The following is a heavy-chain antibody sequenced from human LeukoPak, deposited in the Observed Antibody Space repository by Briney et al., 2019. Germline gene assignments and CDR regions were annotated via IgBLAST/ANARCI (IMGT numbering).Heavy chain of an antibody. CDR3: ARASFRPATAKQNLNYFDY. J-gene: IGHJ4*02. D-gene: IGHD2-21*02. CDR2: INSDGINT. CDR1: GFTFSNYW. V-gene: IGHV3-74*01. Sequence: SGGSLRLSCAASGFTFSNYWMHWVRQAPGKGLVWVSRINSDGINTSYADSVKGRFTISRDNAKNTLYLQMNSLRAEDTAVYYCARASFRPATAKQNLNYFDYWGQGTLVTVSS.